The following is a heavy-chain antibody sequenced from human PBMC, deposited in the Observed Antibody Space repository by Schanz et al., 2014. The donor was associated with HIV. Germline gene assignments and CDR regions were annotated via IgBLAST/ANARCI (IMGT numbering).Heavy chain of an antibody. J-gene: IGHJ4*02. CDR3: ARGLVGGGF. V-gene: IGHV1-18*01. D-gene: IGHD1-26*01. CDR2: ISVYNGKT. CDR1: GATFSSNA. Sequence: QVQLVQSGAEVKKPGSSVKVSCKASGATFSSNAISWVRQAPGQGLEGMGWISVYNGKTNYSEKLQGRVTMTTDTSTSTAYMELRSLRSDDTAVYYCARGLVGGGFWGQGTLVTVSS.